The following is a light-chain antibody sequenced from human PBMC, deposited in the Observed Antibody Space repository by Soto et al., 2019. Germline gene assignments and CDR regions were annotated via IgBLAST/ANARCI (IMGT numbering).Light chain of an antibody. CDR2: GAS. CDR3: QKYGSSPRT. J-gene: IGKJ1*01. Sequence: EIVMTQSPATLSVSPGERATLSCRASQSVSSNLAWYQQKPGQAPRLLIYGASTRATGIPARFSGSGSGTEFTLTISSLQSEDFAVYYCQKYGSSPRTFGQGTKVDIK. V-gene: IGKV3-15*01. CDR1: QSVSSN.